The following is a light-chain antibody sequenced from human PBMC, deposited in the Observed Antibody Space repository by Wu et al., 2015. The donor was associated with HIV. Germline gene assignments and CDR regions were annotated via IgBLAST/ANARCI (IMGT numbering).Light chain of an antibody. CDR2: AAS. V-gene: IGKV3-20*01. CDR3: QQFETTPFT. CDR1: QSVSGSF. J-gene: IGKJ2*01. Sequence: TVLTQSPGVLSLSPGQRATLSCRASQSVSGSFLAWYQHKPGQAPRLLISAASSRAAGIPDRFSGSGSGTDFTLSITTLEPEDSAIYYCQQFETTPFTFGQGTKLEI.